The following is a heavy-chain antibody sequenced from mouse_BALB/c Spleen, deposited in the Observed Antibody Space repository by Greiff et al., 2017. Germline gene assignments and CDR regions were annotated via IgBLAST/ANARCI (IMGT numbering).Heavy chain of an antibody. D-gene: IGHD2-1*01. CDR1: GYTFTSYV. CDR2: INPYNDGT. J-gene: IGHJ2*01. CDR3: ARLGYYGNYGGDYFDY. Sequence: VQLQQSGPELVKPGASVKMSCKASGYTFTSYVMHWVKQKPGQGLEWIGYINPYNDGTKYNEKFKGKATLTSDKSSSTAYMELSSLTSEDSAVYDCARLGYYGNYGGDYFDYWGQGTTLTVSA. V-gene: IGHV1-14*01.